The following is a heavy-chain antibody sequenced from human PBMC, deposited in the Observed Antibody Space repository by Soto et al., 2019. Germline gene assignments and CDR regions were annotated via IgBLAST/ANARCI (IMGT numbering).Heavy chain of an antibody. Sequence: QVKLVQSGAEVKKPGASVKVSCRASGYTFTSHAISWVRQAPGQGLEWMGWISGYNGNTKYAQKFQGRVTMSTDTSTSTASMDLRSLRSDDTAVYYCARDYCSSSSCDRGAYDFDFWGQGTLVTVSS. J-gene: IGHJ4*02. CDR1: GYTFTSHA. D-gene: IGHD2-2*01. CDR3: ARDYCSSSSCDRGAYDFDF. CDR2: ISGYNGNT. V-gene: IGHV1-18*01.